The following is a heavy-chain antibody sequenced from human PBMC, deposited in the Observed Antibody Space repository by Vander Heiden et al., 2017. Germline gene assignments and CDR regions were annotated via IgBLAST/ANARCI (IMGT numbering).Heavy chain of an antibody. J-gene: IGHJ4*02. CDR3: ASLKGWSGEGVADY. V-gene: IGHV3-53*01. CDR2: IYRGGGT. CDR1: GFTVSSKY. Sequence: EVQRVEAGGDWIQTGGALRLSGEASGFTVSSKYMYGVRQAPGKGLELVSVIYRGGGTYYPDSVKGRFTVSRDNSKNTLYLQMNSLRAEDTAVYYCASLKGWSGEGVADYWGQGALVTVSS. D-gene: IGHD3-10*01.